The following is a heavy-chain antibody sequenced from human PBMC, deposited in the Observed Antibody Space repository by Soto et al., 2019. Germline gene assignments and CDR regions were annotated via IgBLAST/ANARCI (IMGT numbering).Heavy chain of an antibody. CDR1: GGSISSSNW. V-gene: IGHV4-4*02. CDR3: ARGFSAGKGSPPDF. Sequence: SETLSLTCAVSGGSISSSNWWSWVRQPPGKVLEWIGEIYHSGSTNYNPSLKSRVTISVDKSKNTLYLQMSSLRAEDTAVYYCARGFSAGKGSPPDFWGQGSLVTVS. CDR2: IYHSGST. D-gene: IGHD6-13*01. J-gene: IGHJ4*02.